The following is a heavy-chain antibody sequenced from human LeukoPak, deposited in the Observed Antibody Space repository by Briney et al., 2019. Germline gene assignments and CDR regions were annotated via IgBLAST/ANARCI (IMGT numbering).Heavy chain of an antibody. CDR1: GGSLSDDY. J-gene: IGHJ6*02. CDR2: IYYRGST. D-gene: IGHD3-10*01. CDR3: ARDARDYGSGSYWDV. Sequence: PSETLCLTCAVSGGSLSDDYLSWFRQPPGKGLEWIGHIYYRGSTYYTQSLKRHVTISADTSKNQFSRTLSSVTAADTAVYYCARDARDYGSGSYWDVWGQGTTVTVSS. V-gene: IGHV4-59*01.